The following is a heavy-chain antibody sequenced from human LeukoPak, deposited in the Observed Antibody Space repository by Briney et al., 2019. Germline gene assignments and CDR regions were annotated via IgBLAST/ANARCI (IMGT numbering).Heavy chain of an antibody. J-gene: IGHJ4*02. V-gene: IGHV5-51*01. CDR2: IYPGDSDT. CDR3: ARRGPYDILTGYSYDY. CDR1: GYSFTSYW. Sequence: GESLKISCKGSGYSFTSYWIGWVRQMPGKGLERMGIIYPGDSDTRYSPSFQGQVTISADKSISTAYLQWSSLKASDTAMYYCARRGPYDILTGYSYDYWGQGTLVTVSS. D-gene: IGHD3-9*01.